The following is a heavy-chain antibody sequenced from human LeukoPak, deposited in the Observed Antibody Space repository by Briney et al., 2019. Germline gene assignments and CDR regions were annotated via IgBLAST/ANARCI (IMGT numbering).Heavy chain of an antibody. J-gene: IGHJ4*02. Sequence: PSETLSPTCTVSGGSVSSSYYWGWIRQPPGKGLEWIGTIHYSGTTYFNPSVKSRVTISVDTSKSQFSLKLSSVTAADTAVYHCARHYDSSGYFGPLFDYWGQGTLVTVSS. CDR2: IHYSGTT. CDR3: ARHYDSSGYFGPLFDY. D-gene: IGHD3-22*01. V-gene: IGHV4-39*01. CDR1: GGSVSSSYY.